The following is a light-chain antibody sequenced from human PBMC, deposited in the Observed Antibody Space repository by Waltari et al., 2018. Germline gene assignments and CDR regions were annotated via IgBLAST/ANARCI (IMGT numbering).Light chain of an antibody. Sequence: QLVLTQSPSASASLGASFKLTCTLDSAHSSHIIAWLQQQPEKGPRYLMKVNSDGSHPKGDEVPDRFSGSSSGAERYLIISSLQSEDEAVYYCETGGHGSWVFGGGTKLTVL. CDR2: VNSDGSH. J-gene: IGLJ3*02. CDR1: SAHSSHI. CDR3: ETGGHGSWV. V-gene: IGLV4-69*01.